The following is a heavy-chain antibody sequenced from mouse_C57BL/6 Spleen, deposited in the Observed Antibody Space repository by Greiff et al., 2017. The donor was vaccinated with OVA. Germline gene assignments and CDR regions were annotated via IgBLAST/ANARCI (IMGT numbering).Heavy chain of an antibody. CDR1: GFSLTSYG. J-gene: IGHJ2*01. V-gene: IGHV2-2*01. CDR3: ARNSDDGYSYFDY. D-gene: IGHD2-3*01. CDR2: IWSGGST. Sequence: QVQLQQSGLGLVQPSQSLSITCTVSGFSLTSYGVHWVRQSPGKGLEWLGVIWSGGSTDYNAAFISRLSISKDNSKSQVFFKMNSLQADDTAIYYCARNSDDGYSYFDYWGQGTTLTVSS.